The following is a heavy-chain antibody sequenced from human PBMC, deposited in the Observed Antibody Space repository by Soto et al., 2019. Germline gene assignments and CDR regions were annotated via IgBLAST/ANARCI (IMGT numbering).Heavy chain of an antibody. CDR3: ARKRGCSGGSCYYNWFDP. CDR1: GGSFSGYY. J-gene: IGHJ5*02. V-gene: IGHV4-34*01. D-gene: IGHD2-15*01. CDR2: INHSGST. Sequence: SETLSLTCAVYGGSFSGYYWSWIRQPPGKGLERIGEINHSGSTNYNPSLKSRVTISVDTSKNQFSLKLSSVTAADTAVYYCARKRGCSGGSCYYNWFDPWGQGTLVTVSS.